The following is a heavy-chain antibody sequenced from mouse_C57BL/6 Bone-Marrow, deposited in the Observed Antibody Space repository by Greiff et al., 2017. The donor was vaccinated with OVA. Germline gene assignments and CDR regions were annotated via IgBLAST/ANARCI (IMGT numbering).Heavy chain of an antibody. CDR1: GYTFTSYG. J-gene: IGHJ3*01. D-gene: IGHD1-1*01. V-gene: IGHV1-81*01. CDR3: ARSEITTVGAY. CDR2: IYPRSGNT. Sequence: QVQLQQSGAELARPGASVKLSCKASGYTFTSYGISWVKQSTGQGLEWIGEIYPRSGNTYYNEKFKGKATLTADKSSSTAYMELRSLTSEDSAVYFCARSEITTVGAYWGQGTLVTVSA.